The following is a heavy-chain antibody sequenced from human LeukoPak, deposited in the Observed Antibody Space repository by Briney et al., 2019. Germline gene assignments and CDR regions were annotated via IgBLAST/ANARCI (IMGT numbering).Heavy chain of an antibody. D-gene: IGHD6-13*01. J-gene: IGHJ4*02. V-gene: IGHV1-69*13. CDR3: ARGVKQQLPLDY. CDR2: IIPIFGTA. Sequence: ASVKVSCKASGGTFSSYAISWVRQAPGQGLEWMGGIIPIFGTANYAQKFQGRVTITADESTSTAYMELSSLRSEDTAVYYCARGVKQQLPLDYWGQGTLVTVSS. CDR1: GGTFSSYA.